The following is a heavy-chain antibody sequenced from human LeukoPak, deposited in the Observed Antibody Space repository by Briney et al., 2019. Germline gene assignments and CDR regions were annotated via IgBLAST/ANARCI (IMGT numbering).Heavy chain of an antibody. D-gene: IGHD2-15*01. CDR3: ARGGRCSGGSCYSADNYYYGMDV. Sequence: GGSLRLSCAASGFTFSSYAMSWVRQAPGKGLEWVSAISGSGGSTYYADSVKGRFTISRDNAKNSLYLQMNSLRAEDTAVYYCARGGRCSGGSCYSADNYYYGMDVWGQGTTVTVSS. J-gene: IGHJ6*02. CDR1: GFTFSSYA. CDR2: ISGSGGST. V-gene: IGHV3-23*01.